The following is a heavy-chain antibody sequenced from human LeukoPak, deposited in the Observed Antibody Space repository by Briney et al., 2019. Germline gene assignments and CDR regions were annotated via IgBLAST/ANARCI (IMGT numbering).Heavy chain of an antibody. CDR2: IYYSGST. CDR3: ARRGTVRGLDV. CDR1: DDSITMYY. D-gene: IGHD3-10*01. V-gene: IGHV4-39*01. Sequence: SETLSLTCTVSDDSITMYYWTWIRQPPGKGLEWIGSIYYSGSTYYNPSLKSRVTISVDTSKNQFSLKLSSVTAADTAVYYCARRGTVRGLDVWGKGTTVTISS. J-gene: IGHJ6*04.